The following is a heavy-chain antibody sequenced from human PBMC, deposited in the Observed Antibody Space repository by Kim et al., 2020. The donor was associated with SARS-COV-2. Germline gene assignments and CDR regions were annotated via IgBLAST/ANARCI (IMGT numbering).Heavy chain of an antibody. Sequence: SVKGRFTISRYNTKNTLYLQMNSLRAEDTAVYYCARVRGVGATPTKYFDYWGQGTLVTVSS. V-gene: IGHV3-30*01. D-gene: IGHD1-26*01. CDR3: ARVRGVGATPTKYFDY. J-gene: IGHJ4*02.